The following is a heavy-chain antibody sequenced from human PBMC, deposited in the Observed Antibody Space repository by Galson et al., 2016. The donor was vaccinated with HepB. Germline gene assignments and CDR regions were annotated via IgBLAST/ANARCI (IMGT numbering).Heavy chain of an antibody. CDR2: IIGSGDNT. D-gene: IGHD2-15*01. V-gene: IGHV3-23*01. J-gene: IGHJ3*02. Sequence: SLRLSCAASGFTFSNFAISWIRQAPGKGLEWVSAIIGSGDNTYYADSVKGRFTVSRDNSKNTVYLQMSSLRAEDTAIYYCAKGGWGGGGAFHIWGQGTMVTVSS. CDR3: AKGGWGGGGAFHI. CDR1: GFTFSNFA.